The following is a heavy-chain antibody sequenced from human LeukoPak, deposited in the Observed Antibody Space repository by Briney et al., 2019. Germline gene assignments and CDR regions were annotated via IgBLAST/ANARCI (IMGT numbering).Heavy chain of an antibody. V-gene: IGHV3-30*04. Sequence: GRSLRLSCAASGFTFSSYAMHWVRQAPGKGLEWVAVISYDGSNKYYADSVKGRFTISRDNSKNTLYLQMNSLRAEDTAVYYCAKDGSSGFDPWGQGTLVTVSS. CDR3: AKDGSSGFDP. CDR2: ISYDGSNK. CDR1: GFTFSSYA. D-gene: IGHD6-19*01. J-gene: IGHJ5*02.